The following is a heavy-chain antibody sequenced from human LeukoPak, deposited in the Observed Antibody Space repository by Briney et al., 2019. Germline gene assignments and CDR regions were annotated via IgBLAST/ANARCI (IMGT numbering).Heavy chain of an antibody. D-gene: IGHD3-10*01. J-gene: IGHJ4*02. CDR1: GFLYRGCD. CDR2: IRYDESNK. CDR3: AYFNVSDNSFIPH. Sequence: GGSLRLSCAVSGFLYRGCDMQCARQAPGKGLEWVAFIRYDESNKYYVDSVKGRFTISRDNSENTLDLQMNSLRAEDTAVYYCAYFNVSDNSFIPHWGQGTLVTVSS. V-gene: IGHV3-30*02.